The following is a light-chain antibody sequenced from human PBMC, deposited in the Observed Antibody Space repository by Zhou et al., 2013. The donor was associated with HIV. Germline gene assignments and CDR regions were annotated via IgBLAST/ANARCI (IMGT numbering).Light chain of an antibody. J-gene: IGKJ4*01. V-gene: IGKV3-11*01. CDR2: DAS. Sequence: ETVMTQSPGTLSVSPGERATLSCRASQSISSNLAWYQQKPGQAPRLLIYDASNRATGIPARFSGSGSGTDFTLTISSLEPEDFAVYYCQQRSNWPLTFGGGTKVEIK. CDR1: QSISSN. CDR3: QQRSNWPLT.